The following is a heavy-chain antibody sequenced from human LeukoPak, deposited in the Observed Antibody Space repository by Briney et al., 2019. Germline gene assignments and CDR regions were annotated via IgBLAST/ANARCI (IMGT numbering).Heavy chain of an antibody. Sequence: SETLSLTCAVSGGSISSSNWWSWVRQPPGKGLEWIGEIYHSGSTNYNPSLKSRVTISVDTSKNQFSLKLSSVTAADTAVYYCASGLRYFDLYYWGQGTLVTVSS. CDR3: ASGLRYFDLYY. V-gene: IGHV4-4*02. CDR1: GGSISSSNW. CDR2: IYHSGST. J-gene: IGHJ4*02. D-gene: IGHD3-9*01.